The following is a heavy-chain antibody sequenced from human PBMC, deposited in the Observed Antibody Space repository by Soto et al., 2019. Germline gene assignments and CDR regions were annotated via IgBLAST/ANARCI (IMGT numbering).Heavy chain of an antibody. Sequence: ASVKVSCKASGYTFTSYAMHWVRQAPGQRLEWMGWINAGNGNTKYSQKFQGRVTITRDTSASTAYMELSSLRSEDTAVYYCARAWGGVRDPTMNTVVHVYFDYWGQGTMVTVSS. CDR1: GYTFTSYA. CDR3: ARAWGGVRDPTMNTVVHVYFDY. CDR2: INAGNGNT. D-gene: IGHD4-17*01. J-gene: IGHJ4*02. V-gene: IGHV1-3*01.